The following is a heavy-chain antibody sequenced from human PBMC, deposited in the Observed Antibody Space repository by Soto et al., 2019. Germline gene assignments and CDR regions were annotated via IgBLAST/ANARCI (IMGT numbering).Heavy chain of an antibody. D-gene: IGHD6-19*01. CDR1: GGTFSTYA. CDR2: IIPLFGTA. J-gene: IGHJ4*02. CDR3: ARPKGTYRSGYYYFDF. V-gene: IGHV1-69*01. Sequence: QVQLEQSGGEVKQPGSSVRVSCKTSGGTFSTYAINWVRQAPGQGLEWMGAIIPLFGTADYSQKFQGRVTSTADESTSTAYMELSSLRFDDTAVYFCARPKGTYRSGYYYFDFWGQGTLVTVSS.